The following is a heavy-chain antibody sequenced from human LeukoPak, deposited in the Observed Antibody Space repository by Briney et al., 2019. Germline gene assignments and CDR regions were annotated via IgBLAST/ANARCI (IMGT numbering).Heavy chain of an antibody. J-gene: IGHJ4*02. CDR3: VASTGYSSSWFYFDY. V-gene: IGHV3-48*01. D-gene: IGHD6-13*01. CDR1: GFTFCSYS. CDR2: ISSSSSTI. Sequence: PGGSLSLSCAASGFTFCSYSMNWVRQAPGKGMEWVSYISSSSSTIYYADSVKGRFTISRDNAKNSLYLQMNSLRAEDTAVYYCVASTGYSSSWFYFDYWGQGTLVTVSS.